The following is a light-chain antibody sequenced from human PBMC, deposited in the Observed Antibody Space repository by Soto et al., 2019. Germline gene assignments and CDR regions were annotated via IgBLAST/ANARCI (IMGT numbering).Light chain of an antibody. Sequence: QSLLPQPASLSGSPGQSITISCTGTSSDVGAYNFVSWYQQYPGKAPKVMIYEVNNRPSGVSNRFSGSKSGNTASLTISGLQAEDEADYYCSSFTRSSTYVFGSGTKVTGL. CDR3: SSFTRSSTYV. CDR1: SSDVGAYNF. V-gene: IGLV2-14*01. J-gene: IGLJ1*01. CDR2: EVN.